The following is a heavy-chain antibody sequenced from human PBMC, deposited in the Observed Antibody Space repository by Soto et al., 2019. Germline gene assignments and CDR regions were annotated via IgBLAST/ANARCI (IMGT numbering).Heavy chain of an antibody. J-gene: IGHJ4*02. Sequence: GGSLRLSCAASGITFSNYAMHWVRQAPGKGLEWVAVISYDGNNINYADSVKGRFTISRDNSKNMLFLEMNSLRAEDTAVYYCARVPDYYDSSGRKWGQGTLVTVSS. CDR2: ISYDGNNI. CDR3: ARVPDYYDSSGRK. V-gene: IGHV3-30*03. D-gene: IGHD3-22*01. CDR1: GITFSNYA.